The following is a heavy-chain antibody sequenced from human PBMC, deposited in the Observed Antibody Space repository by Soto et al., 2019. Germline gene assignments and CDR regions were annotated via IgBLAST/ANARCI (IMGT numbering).Heavy chain of an antibody. CDR1: GGSISSGGYY. D-gene: IGHD3-3*02. CDR3: ARAAHYGSLFRWFDP. CDR2: IYYSGST. J-gene: IGHJ5*02. V-gene: IGHV4-31*03. Sequence: QVQLQESGPGLVKPSQTLSLTCTVSGGSISSGGYYWSWIRQHPGKGLEWIGYIYYSGSTYYNPSLKGRVTISVDTSKNQFSLSRRSVTPGDTAVYYCARAAHYGSLFRWFDPWGQGPLVPVSS.